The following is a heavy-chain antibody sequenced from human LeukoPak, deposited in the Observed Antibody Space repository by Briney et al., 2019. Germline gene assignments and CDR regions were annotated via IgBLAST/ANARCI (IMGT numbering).Heavy chain of an antibody. Sequence: PGGSLRLSCAASGFTFSSYAMSWVRQAPGKGLEWVSAISGSGGSTYYADSVKGRFTISRDNSKNTLYLQMNSLRAEDTAVYYCAKVGGGLLWFGESYNWFDPWGQGTLVTVSS. CDR3: AKVGGGLLWFGESYNWFDP. D-gene: IGHD3-10*01. CDR2: ISGSGGST. J-gene: IGHJ5*02. CDR1: GFTFSSYA. V-gene: IGHV3-23*01.